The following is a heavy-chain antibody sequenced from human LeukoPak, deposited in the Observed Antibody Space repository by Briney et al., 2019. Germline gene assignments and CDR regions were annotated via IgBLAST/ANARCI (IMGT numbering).Heavy chain of an antibody. D-gene: IGHD3-10*01. CDR3: ARDRGQYGSGTYLDY. V-gene: IGHV3-30*03. CDR1: GFTFSSYG. CDR2: ISYDGNNK. Sequence: PGRSLRLSCAASGFTFSSYGMHWVRQAPGKGLEWVAVISYDGNNKYYADSVKGRFTISRDNSKNTVFLQMTSLRADDTAVYYCARDRGQYGSGTYLDYWGQGTLVTVSS. J-gene: IGHJ4*02.